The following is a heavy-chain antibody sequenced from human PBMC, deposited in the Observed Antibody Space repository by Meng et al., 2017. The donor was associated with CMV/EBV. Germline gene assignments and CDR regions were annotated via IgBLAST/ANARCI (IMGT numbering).Heavy chain of an antibody. J-gene: IGHJ4*02. D-gene: IGHD3-9*01. CDR3: ARGTNDWSGVDY. Sequence: GESLKISCVASGFSLTGYWMHWVRQTPGTGLVWLSSISSDGSATRFADSVKGRFIISRDNAKNTLYLQMDSLRADGSAVYYCARGTNDWSGVDYWGQGSPVTVSS. CDR1: GFSLTGYW. V-gene: IGHV3-74*01. CDR2: ISSDGSAT.